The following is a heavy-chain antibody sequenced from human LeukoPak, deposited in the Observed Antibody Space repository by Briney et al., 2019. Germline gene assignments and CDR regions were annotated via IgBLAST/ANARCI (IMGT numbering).Heavy chain of an antibody. CDR1: GFTFSSYA. Sequence: GGSLRLSGAASGFTFSSYAMSWVRQAPGKGLEWVSAISGSGGSTYYTDSVKGRFTISRDNSKNTLYLQMNSLRAEDTAVYYCAKVRGWSYFDYWGQGTLVTVSS. V-gene: IGHV3-23*01. D-gene: IGHD3-10*01. CDR2: ISGSGGST. CDR3: AKVRGWSYFDY. J-gene: IGHJ4*02.